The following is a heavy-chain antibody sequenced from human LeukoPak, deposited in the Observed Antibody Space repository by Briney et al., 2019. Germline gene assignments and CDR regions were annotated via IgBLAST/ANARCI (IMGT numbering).Heavy chain of an antibody. CDR3: AREDRIQLPGCPDYYYYGMDV. Sequence: ASVKVSCKASGGTFSSYAISWVRQAPGQGPEWMGGIIPIFGTANYAQKFQGRVTITADESTSTAYMELSSLRSEDTAVYYCAREDRIQLPGCPDYYYYGMDVWGQGTTVTVSS. V-gene: IGHV1-69*13. J-gene: IGHJ6*02. D-gene: IGHD5-18*01. CDR2: IIPIFGTA. CDR1: GGTFSSYA.